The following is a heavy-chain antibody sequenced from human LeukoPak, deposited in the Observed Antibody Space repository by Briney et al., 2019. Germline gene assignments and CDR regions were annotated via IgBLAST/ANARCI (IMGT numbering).Heavy chain of an antibody. Sequence: SETLSLTRSVSGGSISNYYWSWIRQPPGKGLEWIGYIYYSGSTNYNPSLKSRVTISVDTSKNQFSLKLSSVTAADTAVYYCATEGDSSGYFDYWGQGTLVTVSS. D-gene: IGHD3-22*01. CDR2: IYYSGST. V-gene: IGHV4-59*12. CDR1: GGSISNYY. CDR3: ATEGDSSGYFDY. J-gene: IGHJ4*02.